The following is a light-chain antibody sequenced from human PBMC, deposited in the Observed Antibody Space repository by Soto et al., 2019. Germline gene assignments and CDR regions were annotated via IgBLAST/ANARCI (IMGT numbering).Light chain of an antibody. CDR3: QQVNSYPIT. V-gene: IGKV1-9*01. CDR2: IAS. CDR1: QGIRNY. Sequence: DIQLTQSPSFLSASVGDRVTITCRASQGIRNYLAWYQQKPGRAPKLLIYIASTLQSGVPSRFSGSYSGTEFTLTITSLQPEDFATYYCQQVNSYPITFGQGTLLEIK. J-gene: IGKJ5*01.